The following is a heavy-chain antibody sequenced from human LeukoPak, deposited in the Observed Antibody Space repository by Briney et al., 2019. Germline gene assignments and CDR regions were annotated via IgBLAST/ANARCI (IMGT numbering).Heavy chain of an antibody. D-gene: IGHD3-10*01. CDR2: IIPILGIA. J-gene: IGHJ4*02. V-gene: IGHV1-69*04. CDR3: ARDQGITMVRGVSSPGNDY. CDR1: GGTFSSYT. Sequence: SVSVSCKASGGTFSSYTISRVRHAPGQGLGWVGGIIPILGIANNAQKFQGRVTITADKSTSTAYMELSSLRSEDTAVYYCARDQGITMVRGVSSPGNDYWGQGTLVTVSS.